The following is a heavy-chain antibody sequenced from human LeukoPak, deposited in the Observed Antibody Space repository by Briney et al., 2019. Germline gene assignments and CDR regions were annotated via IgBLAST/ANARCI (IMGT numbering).Heavy chain of an antibody. D-gene: IGHD4-17*01. V-gene: IGHV3-74*01. CDR2: MNSDGSST. J-gene: IGHJ4*02. CDR1: GFTFSSYW. Sequence: GGSLRLSCAASGFTFSSYWMHWVRQAPGKGLVWVSRMNSDGSSTSYADSVKGPFTISRDNAKNTLYLQMNSLRAEDTAVYYCASGGAYGDYGIDYWGQGTLVTVSS. CDR3: ASGGAYGDYGIDY.